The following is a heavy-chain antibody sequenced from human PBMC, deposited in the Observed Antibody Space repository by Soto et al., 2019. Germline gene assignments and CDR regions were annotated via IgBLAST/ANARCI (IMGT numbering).Heavy chain of an antibody. D-gene: IGHD4-17*01. CDR3: ARDKATTVTTPYYLGIDV. CDR1: GGAISRSYYY. V-gene: IGHV4-31*03. Sequence: QVQLQESGPGLVKPSQTLSLTCSVSGGAISRSYYYWTWIRQDPVKGLEWIGYTHYSGSTSYNPSLRGRVTISHDTSKNEFSLRLTSVTAADTAVYYCARDKATTVTTPYYLGIDVWGPGTAVAVS. J-gene: IGHJ6*02. CDR2: THYSGST.